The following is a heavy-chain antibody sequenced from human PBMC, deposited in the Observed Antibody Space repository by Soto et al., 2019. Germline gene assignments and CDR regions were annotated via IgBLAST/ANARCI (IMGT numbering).Heavy chain of an antibody. CDR1: GITFSRNA. Sequence: QGQLVESGGGVVQPGTSLRLSCEVSGITFSRNAMHWVRHTPAKGLEWVAVISYDGKNKYYADSVRGRFTISRDNSRNTLYWRVSSVGFDDTAVYYCARSPESSGWAYFAYWGQGTRVNVSS. CDR3: ARSPESSGWAYFAY. V-gene: IGHV3-30*07. D-gene: IGHD6-19*01. J-gene: IGHJ4*02. CDR2: ISYDGKNK.